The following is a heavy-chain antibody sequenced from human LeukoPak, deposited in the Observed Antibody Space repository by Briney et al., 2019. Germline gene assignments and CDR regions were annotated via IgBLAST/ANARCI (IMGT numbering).Heavy chain of an antibody. V-gene: IGHV3-30*04. CDR3: ARGGVVIITAFDY. J-gene: IGHJ4*02. CDR1: GFTLSSYA. CDR2: ISHVGGNK. Sequence: PGRSLRPSCAASGFTLSSYAMHWVRHARGKGLEWVGFISHVGGNKYYADSVKGRFTTSREKSKKTMYVQRYSLRHAEPAVYYCARGGVVIITAFDYWGQGTLVSVSS. D-gene: IGHD3-22*01.